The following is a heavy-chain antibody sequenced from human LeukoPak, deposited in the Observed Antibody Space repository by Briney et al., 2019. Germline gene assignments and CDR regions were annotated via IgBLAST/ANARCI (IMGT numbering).Heavy chain of an antibody. CDR3: ARDVR. CDR2: IYSTGGT. J-gene: IGHJ4*02. CDR1: GFTVNNNY. V-gene: IGHV3-53*01. Sequence: GGSLRLSCAVSGFTVNNNYMSWVRQAPGKGLEWVSVIYSTGGTKHADSVKGRFTISRDNSKNTLYLQMNSLRVEDTAVYYCARDVRWGQGTLVTVSS.